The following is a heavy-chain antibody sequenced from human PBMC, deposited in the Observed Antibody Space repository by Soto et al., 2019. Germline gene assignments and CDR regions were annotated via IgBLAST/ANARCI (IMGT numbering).Heavy chain of an antibody. J-gene: IGHJ4*02. V-gene: IGHV1-69*06. CDR1: GGTFSSYA. Sequence: SVKVSCKASGGTFSSYAISWVRQAPGQGLEWMGGIIPIFGTANYAQKFQGRVTITADKSTSTAYMELSSLRSEDTAVYYCARYDYDSSGYYWIFDYWGQGTLVTVSS. D-gene: IGHD3-22*01. CDR3: ARYDYDSSGYYWIFDY. CDR2: IIPIFGTA.